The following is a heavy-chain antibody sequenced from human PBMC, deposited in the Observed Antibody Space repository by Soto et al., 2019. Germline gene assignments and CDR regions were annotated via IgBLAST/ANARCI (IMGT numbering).Heavy chain of an antibody. CDR1: GLSITDSEMG. V-gene: IGHV2-26*01. CDR3: ARRHLAVAVSPWFDP. D-gene: IGHD6-19*01. J-gene: IGHJ5*02. CDR2: IDSSGEK. Sequence: QVTLKESGPVLVKPTETLTLRCTVSGLSITDSEMGVSWIRQPPGQPLEWLAHIDSSGEKSYRTFLKSRLAISKDTSKLRIVLTMTNMDPADTATYYCARRHLAVAVSPWFDPWGQGIPVTVSS.